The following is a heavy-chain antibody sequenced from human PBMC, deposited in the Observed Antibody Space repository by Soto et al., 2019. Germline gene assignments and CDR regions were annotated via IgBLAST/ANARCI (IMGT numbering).Heavy chain of an antibody. V-gene: IGHV1-69*13. D-gene: IGHD3-16*02. Sequence: GASVKVSCKASGGTFSSYAISWVRQAPGQGLEWMGGIIPIFGTANYAQKFQGRVTITADESTSTAYMELSSLRSEDTAVYYCARRIIDYYGMDVWGQGTTVTVS. CDR3: ARRIIDYYGMDV. CDR2: IIPIFGTA. J-gene: IGHJ6*02. CDR1: GGTFSSYA.